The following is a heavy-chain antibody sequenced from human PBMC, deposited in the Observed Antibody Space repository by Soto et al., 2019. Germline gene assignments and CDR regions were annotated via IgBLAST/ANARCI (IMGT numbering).Heavy chain of an antibody. J-gene: IGHJ4*02. CDR1: GYTLNTYG. CDR3: ARGTYFDS. Sequence: QVQLVQSGAEVKKPGASVKVSCKASGYTLNTYGITWVRQAPGQGLEWMGWISANNDHTNYPQRPQGRVTMTTATSTSTAYMELRSLTSDATAVYYCARGTYFDSWGQGTLVTVSS. D-gene: IGHD3-10*01. CDR2: ISANNDHT. V-gene: IGHV1-18*01.